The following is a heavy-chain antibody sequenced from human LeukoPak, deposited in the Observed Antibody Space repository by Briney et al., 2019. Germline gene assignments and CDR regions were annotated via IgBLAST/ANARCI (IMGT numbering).Heavy chain of an antibody. Sequence: GGSLRLSCAAAGFTFSSYSMNWVRQAAGKGLEWVSYISSSSSTIYYADSVKGRFTISRDNAKNSLYLQMNSLRDEDTAVYYCARDRDIVVVPTRLDYWGQGTLVTVSS. J-gene: IGHJ4*02. CDR3: ARDRDIVVVPTRLDY. CDR1: GFTFSSYS. D-gene: IGHD2-2*01. CDR2: ISSSSSTI. V-gene: IGHV3-48*02.